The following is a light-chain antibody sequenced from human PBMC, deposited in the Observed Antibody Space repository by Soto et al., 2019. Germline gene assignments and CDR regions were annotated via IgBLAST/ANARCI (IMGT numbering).Light chain of an antibody. CDR2: DAS. V-gene: IGKV1-33*01. Sequence: DIPMTQSPSSLSASVGDRVTITCQASQDIRNYLNWYQQKPGKAPKIVIYDASNLETGVPSRFSGSGYGTDFTFTISSLQPEDIATYYCQQYDNLPTFGQGTKVEIK. CDR1: QDIRNY. CDR3: QQYDNLPT. J-gene: IGKJ1*01.